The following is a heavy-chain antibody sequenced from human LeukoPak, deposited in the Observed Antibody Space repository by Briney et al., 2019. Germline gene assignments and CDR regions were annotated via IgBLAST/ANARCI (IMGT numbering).Heavy chain of an antibody. Sequence: SGPTLVKPTQTLTLTCTFSGFSLSTSGVTVGWIRQPPGKALEWLAFIYWNDDKRYSPSLKSRLTITKDTSRNQVVLTLTNMDPVDTATYYCAHRTTVTSVDYWGQGTLVTVPS. J-gene: IGHJ4*02. CDR3: AHRTTVTSVDY. V-gene: IGHV2-5*01. D-gene: IGHD4-17*01. CDR1: GFSLSTSGVT. CDR2: IYWNDDK.